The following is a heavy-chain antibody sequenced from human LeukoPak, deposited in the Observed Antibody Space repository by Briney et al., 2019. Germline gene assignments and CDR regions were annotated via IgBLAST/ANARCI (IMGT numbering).Heavy chain of an antibody. Sequence: SETLSLTCTVSGAFITSYYWNWIRQPPGKGLEWMGYFYYSGSDNYNPSLKSRITISVDTSKNQFSLKLSSVTAADTAVYYCVRGYCSGATCYHFDYWGQGTLVTVSS. V-gene: IGHV4-59*01. CDR2: FYYSGSD. D-gene: IGHD2-15*01. J-gene: IGHJ4*02. CDR1: GAFITSYY. CDR3: VRGYCSGATCYHFDY.